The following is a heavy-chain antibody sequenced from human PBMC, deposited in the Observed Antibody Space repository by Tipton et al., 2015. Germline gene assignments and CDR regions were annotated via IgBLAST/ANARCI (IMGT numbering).Heavy chain of an antibody. CDR3: AKNVDAAGRVYYYYYGVDV. CDR1: GFSVSANY. Sequence: SLRLSCAASGFSVSANYMHWVRQAPGKGLEWVSVIYADGSTYYTDFVKGRFTISRDNAKNSLYLHVNSLRAEDTALYYCAKNVDAAGRVYYYYYGVDVWGQGTTVTVSS. D-gene: IGHD6-13*01. J-gene: IGHJ6*02. CDR2: IYADGST. V-gene: IGHV3-53*01.